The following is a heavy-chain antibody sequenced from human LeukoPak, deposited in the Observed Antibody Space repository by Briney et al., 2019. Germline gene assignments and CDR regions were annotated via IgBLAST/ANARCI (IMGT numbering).Heavy chain of an antibody. CDR2: IIPILGIA. Sequence: SVKVSCKASGGTFSSYAISWVRQAPGQGLEWMGRIIPILGIANYAQKFQGRVTITADKSTSTAYMELSSLRSEDTAVYYCARHYDSSDDWYSDLWGRGTLVTVSS. J-gene: IGHJ2*01. D-gene: IGHD3-22*01. CDR3: ARHYDSSDDWYSDL. V-gene: IGHV1-69*04. CDR1: GGTFSSYA.